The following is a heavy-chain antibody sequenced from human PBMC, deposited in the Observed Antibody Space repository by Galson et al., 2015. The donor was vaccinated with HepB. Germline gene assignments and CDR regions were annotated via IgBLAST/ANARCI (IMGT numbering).Heavy chain of an antibody. V-gene: IGHV1-69*02. Sequence: SVKVSCKASGGTFSSYTISWVRQAPGQGLEWMGRIIPILGIANYAQKFQGRVTITADKSTSTAYMELSSLRSEDTAVYYCARGGRVVKVGGYYFDYWGQGTLVTVSS. CDR3: ARGGRVVKVGGYYFDY. CDR1: GGTFSSYT. D-gene: IGHD4-23*01. J-gene: IGHJ4*02. CDR2: IIPILGIA.